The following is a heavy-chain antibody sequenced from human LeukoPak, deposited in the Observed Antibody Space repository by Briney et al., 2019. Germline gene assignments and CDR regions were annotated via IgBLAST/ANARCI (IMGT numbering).Heavy chain of an antibody. J-gene: IGHJ5*02. CDR2: INHSGST. Sequence: SETLSLTCAVYGGSFSGYYWSWIRQPPGKGLEWIGEINHSGSTNYNPSLKSRVTISVDTSKNQFSLKLSSVTAADTAVYYCARLPVKYYDFWSGHNWFDPWGQGTLVTVSS. CDR3: ARLPVKYYDFWSGHNWFDP. V-gene: IGHV4-34*01. CDR1: GGSFSGYY. D-gene: IGHD3-3*01.